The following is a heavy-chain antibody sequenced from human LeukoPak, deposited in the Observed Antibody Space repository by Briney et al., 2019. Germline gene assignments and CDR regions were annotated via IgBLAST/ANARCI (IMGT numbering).Heavy chain of an antibody. CDR2: FDPEDGET. CDR3: ATDRIMVRGVIRDY. J-gene: IGHJ4*02. Sequence: ASVKVSCKVSGYTLTELSMHWVRQAPGKGLEWMGGFDPEDGETIYAQKFQGRVTMTEDTSTDTAYMELSSLRSEDTAVYYCATDRIMVRGVIRDYWGQGTLVTVSS. D-gene: IGHD3-10*01. CDR1: GYTLTELS. V-gene: IGHV1-24*01.